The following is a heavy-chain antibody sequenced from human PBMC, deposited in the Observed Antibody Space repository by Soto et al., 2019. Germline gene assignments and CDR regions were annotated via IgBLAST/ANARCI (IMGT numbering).Heavy chain of an antibody. Sequence: SLSLSFVSSLSTFVSRAISWVLHAPGEGLEWVSSITDTGGDTKYADSVRGRFTISRDNSKNTLYLLMSRLRAEDSALYFCARGSEESYPGSRIFEIWGPGTLVTVSS. J-gene: IGHJ4*02. CDR1: LSTFVSRA. V-gene: IGHV3-23*01. CDR3: ARGSEESYPGSRIFEI. D-gene: IGHD3-10*01. CDR2: ITDTGGDT.